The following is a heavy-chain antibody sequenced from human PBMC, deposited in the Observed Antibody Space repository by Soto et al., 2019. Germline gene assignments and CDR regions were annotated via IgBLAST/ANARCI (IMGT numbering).Heavy chain of an antibody. CDR2: IYHSGST. D-gene: IGHD3-16*01. CDR3: ASSGGGEDY. Sequence: QVQLQESGPGLVKPSGTLSLTCAVSGGSISTSHWWTWVRQPPGKGLEWIGEIYHSGSTNYNPSLKGRVSISVDPSRNQFSLSLSSVTAADTAVYYCASSGGGEDYWGQGTLVTVSS. V-gene: IGHV4-4*02. J-gene: IGHJ4*02. CDR1: GGSISTSHW.